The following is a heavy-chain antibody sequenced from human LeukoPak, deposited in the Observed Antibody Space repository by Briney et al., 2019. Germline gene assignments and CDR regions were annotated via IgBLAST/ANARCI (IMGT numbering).Heavy chain of an antibody. J-gene: IGHJ4*02. CDR2: ITGSGGST. Sequence: EGSLRLSCAASGFTFSHYAMNWVRQAPGKGLEWVSSITGSGGSTYYADSVKGRFTISRDSSKNTLYLQKNGLRAEDAAVYYCGKGLLVDPGWGQGTLVTVSS. D-gene: IGHD1-26*01. CDR3: GKGLLVDPG. CDR1: GFTFSHYA. V-gene: IGHV3-23*01.